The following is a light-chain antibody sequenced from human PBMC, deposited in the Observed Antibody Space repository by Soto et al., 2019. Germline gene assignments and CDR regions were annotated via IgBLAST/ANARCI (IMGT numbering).Light chain of an antibody. CDR1: HSLVFSDGYTY. Sequence: DVVMTQSPLSLPVTLGQPASISCRSSHSLVFSDGYTYLNWFQQRPGQSPRRLIYKVSSRDSGVPDRFSGSGSGTDFTLKISRVEAEDVGVYYCVHSKQWPGTFGQGTTVEIK. J-gene: IGKJ1*01. V-gene: IGKV2-30*01. CDR2: KVS. CDR3: VHSKQWPGT.